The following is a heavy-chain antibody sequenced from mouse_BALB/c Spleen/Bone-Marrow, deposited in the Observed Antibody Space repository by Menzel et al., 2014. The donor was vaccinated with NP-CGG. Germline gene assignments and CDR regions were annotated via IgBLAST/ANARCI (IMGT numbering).Heavy chain of an antibody. CDR2: INPYNGDT. J-gene: IGHJ2*01. CDR3: ARSGYYGSSYFDY. D-gene: IGHD1-1*01. CDR1: GYSFTGYF. Sequence: VQLQQSGLELVKPGASVKISCKASGYSFTGYFMNWVMQSHGKSLEWIGRINPYNGDTFYNQKFKGKATLTVDKSSSTAHMELRSLASEDSAVYYCARSGYYGSSYFDYRGQGTTLTVSS. V-gene: IGHV1-20*02.